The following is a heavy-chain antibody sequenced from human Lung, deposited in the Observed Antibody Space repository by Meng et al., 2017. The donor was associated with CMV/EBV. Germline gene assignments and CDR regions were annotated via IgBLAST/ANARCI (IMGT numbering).Heavy chain of an antibody. D-gene: IGHD6-6*01. Sequence: GGSXRLXCKGSGSSFTSYWIGWVRQMPGKGLEWMGIIYPGDSDTRYSPSFQGQVTISADKSISTAYLQWSSLKASDTAMYYCARELSSSSYYYGMDVWGQGNXVTVSS. CDR2: IYPGDSDT. CDR1: GSSFTSYW. V-gene: IGHV5-51*01. J-gene: IGHJ6*02. CDR3: ARELSSSSYYYGMDV.